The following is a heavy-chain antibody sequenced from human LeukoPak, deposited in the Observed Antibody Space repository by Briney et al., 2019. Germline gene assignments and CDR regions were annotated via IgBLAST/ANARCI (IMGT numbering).Heavy chain of an antibody. J-gene: IGHJ5*02. CDR2: IYYSGST. D-gene: IGHD6-6*01. CDR3: ARSWDSSSSNGFDP. CDR1: GGSISSGNYY. V-gene: IGHV4-61*01. Sequence: SETLSLTCTVSGGSISSGNYYWSWIRQPPGKGLEWIGYIYYSGSTNYNPSLKSRVTISVDTSKNQFSLKLSSVTAADTAVYYCARSWDSSSSNGFDPWGQGTLVTVSS.